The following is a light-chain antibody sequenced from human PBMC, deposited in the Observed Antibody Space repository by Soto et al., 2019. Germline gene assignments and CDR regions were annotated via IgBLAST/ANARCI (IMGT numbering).Light chain of an antibody. J-gene: IGLJ1*01. Sequence: QSAVTQANSVSGSPGQSITISCAGNHDDIGTYDYVSWYQQHPGRAPRLLIHGVTTRPSGISGRFSASKSGLTASLTISGLQPEDDSDYYYRPFTSTRLSVFGPGPNATV. CDR3: RPFTSTRLSV. CDR2: GVT. CDR1: HDDIGTYDY. V-gene: IGLV2-14*03.